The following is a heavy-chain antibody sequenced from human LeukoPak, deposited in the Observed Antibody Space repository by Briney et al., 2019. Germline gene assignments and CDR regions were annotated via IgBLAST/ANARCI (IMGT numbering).Heavy chain of an antibody. CDR1: GFSFSTYA. CDR3: VRDRVGSGYFDY. J-gene: IGHJ4*02. D-gene: IGHD1-1*01. Sequence: GGSLRLSCSASGFSFSTYAIHWVRQAPGKGLEYVTNISSNGGSTYYAAFVKGRFTISRDNSKNTLYLQMSSLRPEDTAVYYCVRDRVGSGYFDYWGQGTLVTVSS. CDR2: ISSNGGST. V-gene: IGHV3-64D*06.